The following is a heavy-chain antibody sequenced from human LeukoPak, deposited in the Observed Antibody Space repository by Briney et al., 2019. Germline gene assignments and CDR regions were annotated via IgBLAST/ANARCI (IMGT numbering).Heavy chain of an antibody. V-gene: IGHV3-23*01. D-gene: IGHD6-13*01. CDR2: ITGSGGDT. CDR1: GFTFSAYS. J-gene: IGHJ4*02. Sequence: PGGSLRLSCAASGFTFSAYSIHWVRQAPGKGLEWVSAITGSGGDTFYVDSVKGRFTISRDNSKNTLYLQMSSLRAEDTAVYYCAKSRAADTTLLFDYWGQGTLVTVSS. CDR3: AKSRAADTTLLFDY.